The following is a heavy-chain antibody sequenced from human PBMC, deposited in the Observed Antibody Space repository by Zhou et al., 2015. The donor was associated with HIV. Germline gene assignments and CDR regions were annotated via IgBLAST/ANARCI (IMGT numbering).Heavy chain of an antibody. J-gene: IGHJ4*02. V-gene: IGHV3-33*06. D-gene: IGHD2-15*01. CDR1: GFSFSYYG. CDR2: IWYDGSNK. CDR3: AKITGSGYCSGGSCYRFDY. Sequence: VQLVESGGGVVQPGTSLRLSCAASGFSFSYYGMHWVRQAPGKGLEWVAVIWYDGSNKYYADSLKGRFTISRDNSKNTLFLQMNSLRVEDTAVYYCAKITGSGYCSGGSCYRFDYWGQGTLVTVSS.